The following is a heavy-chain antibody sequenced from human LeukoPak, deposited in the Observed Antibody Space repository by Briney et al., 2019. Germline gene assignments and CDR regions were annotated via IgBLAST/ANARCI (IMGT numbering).Heavy chain of an antibody. D-gene: IGHD2-2*01. V-gene: IGHV4-39*01. Sequence: SETLSLTCTVSGGSISSSSYYWGWIRQPPGKGLEWIGSIYYSGSTYYNPSLKSRVTISVDTSKNQFSLKLSSVTAADTAVYYCARVRIYCSSTSCRNQYYYYYYMDVWGKGTTVTISS. J-gene: IGHJ6*03. CDR1: GGSISSSSYY. CDR2: IYYSGST. CDR3: ARVRIYCSSTSCRNQYYYYYYMDV.